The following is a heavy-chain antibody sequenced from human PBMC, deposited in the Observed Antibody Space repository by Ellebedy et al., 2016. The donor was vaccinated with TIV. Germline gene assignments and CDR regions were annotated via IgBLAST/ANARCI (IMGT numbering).Heavy chain of an antibody. V-gene: IGHV4-39*01. Sequence: SETLSLTXTVSGGSISSSSYYWGWIRQPPGKGLEWIGSIYYSGSTYYNPSLKSRVTISVDTSKNQFSLKLSSVTAADTAVYYCASGYQLPYWGQGTLVTVSS. CDR3: ASGYQLPY. D-gene: IGHD2-2*01. CDR1: GGSISSSSYY. CDR2: IYYSGST. J-gene: IGHJ4*02.